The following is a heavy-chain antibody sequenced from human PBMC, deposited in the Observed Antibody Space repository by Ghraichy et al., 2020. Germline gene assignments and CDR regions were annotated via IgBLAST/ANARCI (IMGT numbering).Heavy chain of an antibody. CDR2: ISSSSSYI. CDR1: GFTFSSYS. D-gene: IGHD2-2*01. CDR3: AREGYCSSTSCHQVDY. Sequence: GGSLRLSCAASGFTFSSYSMNWVRQAPGKGLEWVSSISSSSSYIYYADSVKGRFTISRDNAKNSLYLQMNSLRAEDTAVYYCAREGYCSSTSCHQVDYWGQGTLVTVSS. J-gene: IGHJ4*02. V-gene: IGHV3-21*01.